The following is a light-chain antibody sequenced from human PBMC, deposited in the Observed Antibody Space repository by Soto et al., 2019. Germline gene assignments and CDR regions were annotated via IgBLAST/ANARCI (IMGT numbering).Light chain of an antibody. J-gene: IGLJ3*02. CDR1: NSNIGSNT. CDR2: GNN. CDR3: AAWDDSLNVGV. Sequence: QAVVTQPPSASGTPGQTVAISCSRTNSNIGSNTVNWYQQFPGTAPKLLIYGNNQRPSGVPDRFSGSKSDTSASLAISGLLSEDEAEYYCAAWDDSLNVGVFGGGTKLTVL. V-gene: IGLV1-44*01.